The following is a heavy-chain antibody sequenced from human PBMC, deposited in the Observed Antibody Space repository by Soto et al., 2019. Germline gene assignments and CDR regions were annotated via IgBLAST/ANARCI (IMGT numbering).Heavy chain of an antibody. CDR3: ARDFCSSTSCYDWFDP. Sequence: SQTLSLTCAISGDSVSSNSAAWNWIRQSPSRGLEWLGRTYYRSKWYNDYAVSVKSRITINPDTSKNQFSLQLNSVTPEDTAVYYCARDFCSSTSCYDWFDPWGQGTLVTVSS. D-gene: IGHD2-2*01. J-gene: IGHJ5*02. CDR1: GDSVSSNSAA. CDR2: TYYRSKWYN. V-gene: IGHV6-1*01.